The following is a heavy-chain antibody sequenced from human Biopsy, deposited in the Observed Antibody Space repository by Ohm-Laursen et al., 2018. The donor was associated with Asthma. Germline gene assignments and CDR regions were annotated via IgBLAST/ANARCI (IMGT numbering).Heavy chain of an antibody. CDR2: IYYTGSD. V-gene: IGHV4-61*01. J-gene: IGHJ6*02. CDR3: ARGPNYHGSGRAPIGMDV. CDR1: GGSVSTGSYY. D-gene: IGHD3-10*01. Sequence: SETLSLTCTVSGGSVSTGSYYWSWLWQPPGKGLEWLGYIYYTGSDNYNPSPKSRVTISVDTSKNQFSLRLNSVTAADTAVYYCARGPNYHGSGRAPIGMDVWGQGTTVTVSS.